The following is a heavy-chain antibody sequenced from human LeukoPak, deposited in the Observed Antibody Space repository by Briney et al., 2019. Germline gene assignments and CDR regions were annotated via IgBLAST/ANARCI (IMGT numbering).Heavy chain of an antibody. CDR2: IVPSNGYT. J-gene: IGHJ4*02. D-gene: IGHD1-26*01. Sequence: ASVKVSCKASGYSFTSYGISWVRQAPGQGLEWMGWIVPSNGYTTYAQKFQGRVTMTTDTPTSTAYMELRSLRSDDTAVYHCAIPTGCGSYCFGHWGQGTLVTVSS. CDR1: GYSFTSYG. CDR3: AIPTGCGSYCFGH. V-gene: IGHV1-18*01.